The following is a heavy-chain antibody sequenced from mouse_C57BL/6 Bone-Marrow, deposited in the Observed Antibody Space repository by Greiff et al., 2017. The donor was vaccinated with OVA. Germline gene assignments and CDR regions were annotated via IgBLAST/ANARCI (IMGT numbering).Heavy chain of an antibody. Sequence: VQLKQSVAELVRPGASVKLSCTASGFNIKNTYMHWVKQRPEQGLEWIGRIDPANGNTKYAPKFQGKATITADTSSNTAYLQLSSLTSEDTAIYYCARGHYGSSLHWYFDVWGTGTTVTVSS. CDR2: IDPANGNT. V-gene: IGHV14-3*01. J-gene: IGHJ1*03. CDR1: GFNIKNTY. D-gene: IGHD1-1*01. CDR3: ARGHYGSSLHWYFDV.